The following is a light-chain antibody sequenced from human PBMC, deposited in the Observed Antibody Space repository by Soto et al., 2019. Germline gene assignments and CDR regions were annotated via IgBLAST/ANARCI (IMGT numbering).Light chain of an antibody. Sequence: DIQLTQSPSFLSASLGEGVTITCRASQGISSYLAWYQQKPGKAPKLLMYAASNLQSGVPSRFSGSGSGTEFTLTISSLQPDDFATYYCQHYNSYSEAFGQGIKVDI. CDR1: QGISSY. J-gene: IGKJ1*01. CDR3: QHYNSYSEA. V-gene: IGKV1-9*01. CDR2: AAS.